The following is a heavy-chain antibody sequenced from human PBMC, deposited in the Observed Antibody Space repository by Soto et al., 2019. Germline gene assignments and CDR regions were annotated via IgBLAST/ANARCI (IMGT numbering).Heavy chain of an antibody. CDR2: IYPSDSDT. J-gene: IGHJ4*02. V-gene: IGHV5-51*01. D-gene: IGHD3-22*01. CDR3: ARWQAYYDSSEYYADH. CDR1: GYSFISYW. Sequence: KPPGESLKISCKGSGYSFISYWIGWARQMPGKGLEWMGIIYPSDSDTTYSPSFQGQVTISVDKSATTAYLQWSGLKASDTAMYYCARWQAYYDSSEYYADHWGQGILVTVSS.